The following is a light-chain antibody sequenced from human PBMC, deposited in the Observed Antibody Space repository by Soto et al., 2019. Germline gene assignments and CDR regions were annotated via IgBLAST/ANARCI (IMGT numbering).Light chain of an antibody. CDR3: VQRTTWPWT. J-gene: IGKJ1*01. Sequence: EIVLTQSPGTLSLSPGERATLSCRASQSVSSHLAWYQQKPGQAPRLLIYDASNRATGIPARFSGSGSGTDFTLTISSLEPEDFAVYHCVQRTTWPWTCGQGSKGEIK. CDR2: DAS. V-gene: IGKV3-11*01. CDR1: QSVSSH.